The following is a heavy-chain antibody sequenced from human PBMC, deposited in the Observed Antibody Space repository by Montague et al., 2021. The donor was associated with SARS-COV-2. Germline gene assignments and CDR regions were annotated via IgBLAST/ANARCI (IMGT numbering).Heavy chain of an antibody. CDR1: GGSISSGGYY. CDR2: IYYSGST. V-gene: IGHV4-31*03. D-gene: IGHD2-8*01. Sequence: TLSLTCTVFGGSISSGGYYWSWIRQHPGKGLEWIGYIYYSGSTYYNPSLKSRVTISVDTSKNQFSLKLSSVTAADTAVYYCARAASDIVLMVYAIRAFDIWGQGTMVTVSS. CDR3: ARAASDIVLMVYAIRAFDI. J-gene: IGHJ3*02.